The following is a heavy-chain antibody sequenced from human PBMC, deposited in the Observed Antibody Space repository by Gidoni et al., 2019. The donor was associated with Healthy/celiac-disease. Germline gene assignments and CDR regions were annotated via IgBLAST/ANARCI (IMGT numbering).Heavy chain of an antibody. Sequence: EVQLMESGGGLVQPGGSLRLSCAASGFTVSSNYMSWVRQAPGKGLEWVSVIHSGGNTYYADSVKGRFTISRDNSKNTLYLQMDSLRPEDTAVYYCARDPGYGSGVDYFGYWGQGTLVTVSS. D-gene: IGHD6-19*01. CDR2: IHSGGNT. V-gene: IGHV3-66*02. CDR1: GFTVSSNY. J-gene: IGHJ4*02. CDR3: ARDPGYGSGVDYFGY.